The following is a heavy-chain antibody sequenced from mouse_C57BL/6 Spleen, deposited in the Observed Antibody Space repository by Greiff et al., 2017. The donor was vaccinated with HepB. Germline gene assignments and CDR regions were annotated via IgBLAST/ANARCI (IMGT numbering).Heavy chain of an antibody. CDR2: IYPRSGNT. J-gene: IGHJ1*03. D-gene: IGHD1-1*02. CDR1: GYTFTSYG. Sequence: VQLQQSGAELARPGASVKLSCKASGYTFTSYGISWVKQRTGQGLEWIGEIYPRSGNTYYNEKFKGKATLTADKSSSTAYMELRSLTSEDSAVYFCARSGIGSHWYFDVWGTGTTVTVSS. V-gene: IGHV1-81*01. CDR3: ARSGIGSHWYFDV.